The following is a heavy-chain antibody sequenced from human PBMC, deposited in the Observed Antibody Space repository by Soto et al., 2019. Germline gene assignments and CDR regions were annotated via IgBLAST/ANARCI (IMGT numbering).Heavy chain of an antibody. Sequence: GESLKISCQGSGYSFTSYWIGWVRQMPGKGLEWIGIIFPVYSYTRYCPSFQGQVTISADKSISTAYLQWSSLKASDTAMYYCARPRSSSRNYYGMDVWGQGTTVTVSS. CDR3: ARPRSSSRNYYGMDV. CDR1: GYSFTSYW. D-gene: IGHD6-13*01. J-gene: IGHJ6*02. V-gene: IGHV5-51*01. CDR2: IFPVYSYT.